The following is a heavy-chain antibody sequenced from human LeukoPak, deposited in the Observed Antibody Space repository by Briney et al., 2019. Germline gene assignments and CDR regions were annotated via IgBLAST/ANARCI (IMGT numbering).Heavy chain of an antibody. CDR1: GYSISSGYY. CDR2: IYHSGST. D-gene: IGHD3-3*01. CDR3: ARLTGGVVIIGFDY. Sequence: SETLSLTCTVSGYSISSGYYWGWIRQPPGKGLQWIGSIYHSGSTYYNPSLKSRVTISVDTSKNQFSLKLSSVTAADTTVYYCARLTGGVVIIGFDYWGQGTLVTVSS. V-gene: IGHV4-38-2*02. J-gene: IGHJ4*02.